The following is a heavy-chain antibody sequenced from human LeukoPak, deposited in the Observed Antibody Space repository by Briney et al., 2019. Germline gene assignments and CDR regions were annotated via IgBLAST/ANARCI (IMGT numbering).Heavy chain of an antibody. D-gene: IGHD6-13*01. V-gene: IGHV3-9*01. Sequence: PGRSLRLSCAASGFTFDDYAMHWVRQAPGKGLEWVSGISWNSGSIGYADSVKGRFTISRDNAKNSLYLQMDSLRAEDTALYYCAKDKGYSKGGFDYWGQGTLVTVSS. CDR2: ISWNSGSI. J-gene: IGHJ4*02. CDR1: GFTFDDYA. CDR3: AKDKGYSKGGFDY.